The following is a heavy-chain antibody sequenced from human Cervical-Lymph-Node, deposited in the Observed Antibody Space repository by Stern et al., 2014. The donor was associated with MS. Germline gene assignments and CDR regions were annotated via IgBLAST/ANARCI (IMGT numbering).Heavy chain of an antibody. CDR2: ISYDGRNN. CDR3: AREFISIDQYSSGWSPYFDY. V-gene: IGHV3-30*17. J-gene: IGHJ4*02. D-gene: IGHD6-19*01. CDR1: GFTFSSYA. Sequence: QVQLVESGGGVVQPGRSLRLPCAASGFTFSSYAMHWVRQAPGKGLEWGAVISYDGRNNSYADSVKGRFTTSRDNSKNTLYLQMNSLRAEYTAVYYCAREFISIDQYSSGWSPYFDYWGQGTLVTVSS.